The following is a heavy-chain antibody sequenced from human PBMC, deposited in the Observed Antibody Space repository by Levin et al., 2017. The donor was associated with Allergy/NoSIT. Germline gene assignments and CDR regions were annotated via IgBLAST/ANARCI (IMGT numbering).Heavy chain of an antibody. CDR1: GGTFSSYT. D-gene: IGHD3-16*01. CDR3: ATSKTGGDDAFDI. Sequence: ASVKVSCKASGGTFSSYTISWVRQAPGQGLEWMGRIIPILGIANYAQKFQGRVTITADKSTSTAYMELSSLRSEDTAVYYCATSKTGGDDAFDIWGQGTMVTVSS. J-gene: IGHJ3*02. V-gene: IGHV1-69*02. CDR2: IIPILGIA.